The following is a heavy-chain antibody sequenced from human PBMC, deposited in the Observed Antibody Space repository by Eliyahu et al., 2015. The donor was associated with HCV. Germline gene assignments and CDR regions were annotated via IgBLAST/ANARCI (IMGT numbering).Heavy chain of an antibody. Sequence: EVQLVESGXGLEQPGGSLRLSCAASGFTFSSYEMXWVRQAPGKGLEWLSYISSSGTTMYYADSVKGRFTISRDNAKNSLYLQMNSLRAEDTAVYYCTKAAAGTYLRFDYWGQGTLVTVSS. J-gene: IGHJ4*02. D-gene: IGHD3-10*01. CDR2: ISSSGTTM. CDR1: GFTFSSYE. CDR3: TKAAAGTYLRFDY. V-gene: IGHV3-48*03.